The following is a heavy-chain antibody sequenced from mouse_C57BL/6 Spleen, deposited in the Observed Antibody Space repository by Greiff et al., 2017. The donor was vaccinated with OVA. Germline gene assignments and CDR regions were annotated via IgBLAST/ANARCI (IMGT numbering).Heavy chain of an antibody. CDR1: GYTFTSYW. J-gene: IGHJ2*01. Sequence: VQLQQPGAELVRPGSSVKLSCKASGYTFTSYWMDWVKQRPGQGLEWIGNIYPSDSETHYNQKFKDKATLTVDKSSSTAYMQLSSLTSEDSAVYYCARRKDLYYFDYWGKGTTLTVSS. CDR2: IYPSDSET. CDR3: ARRKDLYYFDY. V-gene: IGHV1-61*01.